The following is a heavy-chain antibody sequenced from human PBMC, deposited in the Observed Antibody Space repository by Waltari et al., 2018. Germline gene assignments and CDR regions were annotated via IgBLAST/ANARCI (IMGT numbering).Heavy chain of an antibody. Sequence: QVQLQESGPGLVKPSETLSLTCDVSGYSLSSGYYWGWLRQPPGKGLEWIGSIYHSGSTYYNPSLKSRVTISVDTSKNQFSLKLSSVTAADTAVYYCAYYVDPEDYFDYWGQGTLVTVSS. V-gene: IGHV4-38-2*01. CDR3: AYYVDPEDYFDY. D-gene: IGHD1-26*01. CDR2: IYHSGST. J-gene: IGHJ4*02. CDR1: GYSLSSGYY.